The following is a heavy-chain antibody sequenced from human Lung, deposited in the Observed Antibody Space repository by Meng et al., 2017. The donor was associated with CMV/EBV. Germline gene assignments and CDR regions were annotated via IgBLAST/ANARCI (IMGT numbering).Heavy chain of an antibody. J-gene: IGHJ4*02. CDR1: GVSISSNIR. CDR3: ARGKQDAWELLAY. CDR2: IDDSGST. Sequence: RQGSGPGLVKPSGTLSLTCGVSGVSISSNIRWTWVRQPPGKGLERIGDIDDSGSTNYNPSLNSRISISLDKSKNHFSLKVNSVTAADTAVYYCARGKQDAWELLAYWGQGALVTVSS. V-gene: IGHV4-4*02. D-gene: IGHD1-26*01.